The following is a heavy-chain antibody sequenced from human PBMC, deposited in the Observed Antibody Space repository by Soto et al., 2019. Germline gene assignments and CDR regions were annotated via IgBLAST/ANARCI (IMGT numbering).Heavy chain of an antibody. CDR2: IYHSGST. D-gene: IGHD3-3*01. CDR1: GGSISPSNW. CDR3: ERRSPITIFGVVTSGWFDP. Sequence: PSETLSLTCAVSGGSISPSNWFSWVRQPPGKGLEWIGDIYHSGSTKYNPSLRTRLTMSVDKSRNQFSLNLTSVTAADTAVYYCERRSPITIFGVVTSGWFDPWGQGTLVTVSS. V-gene: IGHV4-4*02. J-gene: IGHJ5*02.